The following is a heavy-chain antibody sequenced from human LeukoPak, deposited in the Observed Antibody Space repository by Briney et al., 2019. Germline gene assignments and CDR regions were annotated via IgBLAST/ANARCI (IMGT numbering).Heavy chain of an antibody. D-gene: IGHD6-19*01. CDR2: ISSSSSYI. V-gene: IGHV3-21*04. Sequence: PGGSLRLSCAASGFTFSSYSMNWVRQAPGKGLEWVSSISSSSSYIYYADSVKGRFTISRDNAKNSLYLQMNSLRAEDTAVYYCARGYSSGSYYLDYWGQGTLVTVSS. J-gene: IGHJ4*02. CDR1: GFTFSSYS. CDR3: ARGYSSGSYYLDY.